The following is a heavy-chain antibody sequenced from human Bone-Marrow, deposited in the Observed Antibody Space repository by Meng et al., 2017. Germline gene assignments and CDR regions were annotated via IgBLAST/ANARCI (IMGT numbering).Heavy chain of an antibody. V-gene: IGHV1-2*02. D-gene: IGHD5-12*01. CDR2: INPNTGDT. J-gene: IGHJ4*02. CDR1: EYPFTGYY. CDR3: VRVKNIVATIKFFDF. Sequence: ASVKVSCKGSEYPFTGYYIHWVRQAPGQGLEWMGWINPNTGDTNYSHKFQARVTMTSDTSIRTAYMELSWLRSDDTAVYYCVRVKNIVATIKFFDFWGQGTLVTVSS.